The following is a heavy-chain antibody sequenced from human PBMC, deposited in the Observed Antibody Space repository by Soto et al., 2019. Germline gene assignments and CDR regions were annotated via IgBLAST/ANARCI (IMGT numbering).Heavy chain of an antibody. D-gene: IGHD6-25*01. CDR2: ISGSADDT. V-gene: IGHV3-23*01. J-gene: IGHJ6*02. CDR1: GFTLGSHA. CDR3: ATRPWDYGMDV. Sequence: EVQLLESGGGLVQPGGSLRLSCAASGFTLGSHAMSWVRQAPGKGLEWVSSISGSADDTYYADSVKGRFTISRDSSKNTLYLQMNSLTADDTAVYYCATRPWDYGMDVWGQGTTVSVAS.